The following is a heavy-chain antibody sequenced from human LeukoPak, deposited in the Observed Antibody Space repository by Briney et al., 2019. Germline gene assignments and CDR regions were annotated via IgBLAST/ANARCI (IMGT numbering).Heavy chain of an antibody. J-gene: IGHJ2*01. Sequence: SQTLSLTCAISGDSVSSNSAAWNWIRQSPSRGLEWLGRTYYRSKWYNDYAVSVKSRITINPDTSKNQFSLQLNSVTPEDTAVYYCARDRRAHYGSLANLNWYFDLWGRGTLVTVSS. V-gene: IGHV6-1*01. CDR1: GDSVSSNSAA. CDR3: ARDRRAHYGSLANLNWYFDL. D-gene: IGHD3-10*01. CDR2: TYYRSKWYN.